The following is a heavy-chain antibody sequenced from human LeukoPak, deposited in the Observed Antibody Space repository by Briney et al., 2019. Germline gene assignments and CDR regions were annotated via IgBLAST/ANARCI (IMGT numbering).Heavy chain of an antibody. D-gene: IGHD4-23*01. Sequence: VKVSCMASGYTFTTYSISWLRQAPGEGREWMGWISAYNANTNYAQKFHGRVTMTTDTSTTTAYMELRSLRSDDTAVYFCARAQYGGKSGSWYSDLWGRGTLVTVSS. CDR1: GYTFTTYS. CDR3: ARAQYGGKSGSWYSDL. J-gene: IGHJ2*01. V-gene: IGHV1-18*01. CDR2: ISAYNANT.